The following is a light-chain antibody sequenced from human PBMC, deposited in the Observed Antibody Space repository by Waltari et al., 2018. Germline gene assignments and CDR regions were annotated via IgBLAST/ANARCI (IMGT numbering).Light chain of an antibody. CDR1: QSVSSY. V-gene: IGKV3-11*01. CDR3: QQRSNWPPT. Sequence: EIVLTQSPATLSLSPGERATPSCRASQSVSSYLAWYPQKPGQAPRLLIYDASNRATGIPARFSGSGSGTDFTLTISSLEPEDFAVYYCQQRSNWPPTFGGGTKVEIK. CDR2: DAS. J-gene: IGKJ4*01.